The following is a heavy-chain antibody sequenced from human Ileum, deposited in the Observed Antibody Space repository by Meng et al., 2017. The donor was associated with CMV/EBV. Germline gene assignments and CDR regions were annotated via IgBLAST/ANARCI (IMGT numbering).Heavy chain of an antibody. CDR3: GRAGARGVPVDI. Sequence: QVQLQESGPGLVKPSGTLSLTCSVSGGSISDYHWTWIRKPAGKGLQWLGRLRTSGTIDHNPSFKSRVTLSIDTSKNQFSLKLTSVTAADTAVYYCGRAGARGVPVDIWGQGTLVTVSS. D-gene: IGHD3-10*01. CDR1: GGSISDYH. V-gene: IGHV4-4*07. J-gene: IGHJ4*02. CDR2: LRTSGTI.